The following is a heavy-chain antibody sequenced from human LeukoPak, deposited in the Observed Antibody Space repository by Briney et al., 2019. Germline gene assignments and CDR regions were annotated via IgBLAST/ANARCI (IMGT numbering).Heavy chain of an antibody. V-gene: IGHV4-34*01. J-gene: IGHJ4*02. CDR2: INHSGST. D-gene: IGHD2-8*01. Sequence: SETLSLTCAVYGGSFSSYYWSWIRQPPGKGLEWIGEINHSGSTNYNPSLKSRVTISVDTSKNQFSLKLSSVTAADTAVYYCASGLGYCTNGVCFPPYYFDYWGQGTLVTVSS. CDR3: ASGLGYCTNGVCFPPYYFDY. CDR1: GGSFSSYY.